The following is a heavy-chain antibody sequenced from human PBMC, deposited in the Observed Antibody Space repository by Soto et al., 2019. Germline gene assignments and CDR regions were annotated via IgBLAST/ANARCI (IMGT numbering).Heavy chain of an antibody. D-gene: IGHD3-3*01. J-gene: IGHJ4*02. CDR2: INHSGST. Sequence: SETLSLTCAVHGGSFTGYYWSWIRQPPGKGLEWIGEINHSGSTNYNPSLKSRVTISVDTSKNQFSLKLSSVTAADTAVYYCARVDYDFWSGYYTGINFDYWGQGTLVTVSS. CDR1: GGSFTGYY. V-gene: IGHV4-34*01. CDR3: ARVDYDFWSGYYTGINFDY.